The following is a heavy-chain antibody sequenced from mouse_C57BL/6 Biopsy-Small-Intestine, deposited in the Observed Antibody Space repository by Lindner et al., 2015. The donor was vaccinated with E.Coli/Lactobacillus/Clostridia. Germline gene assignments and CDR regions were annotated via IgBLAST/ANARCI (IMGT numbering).Heavy chain of an antibody. CDR2: TNPSTGGT. V-gene: IGHV1-42*01. D-gene: IGHD2-4*01. J-gene: IGHJ2*01. CDR1: GYSFTGYY. Sequence: VQLQESGPELVKPGASVKMSCKASGYSFTGYYMNWMKQSPEKSLEWIGETNPSTGGTTYNQKFKAKATLTVDKSSSTAYMQLKSLTPEDSAVFYCARSYYDYLDYWGQGTTLTVSS. CDR3: ARSYYDYLDY.